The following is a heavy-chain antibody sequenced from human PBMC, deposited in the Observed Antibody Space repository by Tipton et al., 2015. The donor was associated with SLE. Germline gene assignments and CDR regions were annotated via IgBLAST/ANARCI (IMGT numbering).Heavy chain of an antibody. Sequence: SLRLSCAPSGFTFGGFSMSWVRQAPGKGLEWVSAISGSGGSTYYADSVKGRFTISRDNSKNTLYLQMNSLRAEDTAVYFCAIGAVGARDDYWGQGTLVTVSS. CDR1: GFTFGGFS. D-gene: IGHD1-26*01. J-gene: IGHJ4*02. V-gene: IGHV3-23*01. CDR2: ISGSGGST. CDR3: AIGAVGARDDY.